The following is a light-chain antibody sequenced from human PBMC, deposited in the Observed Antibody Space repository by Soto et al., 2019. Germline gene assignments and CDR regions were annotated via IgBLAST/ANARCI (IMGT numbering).Light chain of an antibody. CDR2: GTS. Sequence: EIVLTQSPGTLSLSPGERATLSCRASQSVSSKYLAWYQQKPGQAPRVLIYGTSIRASGVPERFSGGGSGTDFTLTITRLEPEDFAVYYCQQRSNWPPFTFGPGTKVDIK. CDR3: QQRSNWPPFT. CDR1: QSVSSKY. V-gene: IGKV3D-20*02. J-gene: IGKJ3*01.